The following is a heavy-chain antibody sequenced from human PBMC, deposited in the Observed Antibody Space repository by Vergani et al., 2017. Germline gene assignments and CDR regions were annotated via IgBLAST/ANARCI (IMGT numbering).Heavy chain of an antibody. D-gene: IGHD3-10*01. Sequence: QLQLQESGPGLVKPSETLSLTCTVSGGPISSSSYYWGWIRQPPGKGLEWIGSIYYSGSTYYNPSLKSRVTISVDTSKNQFSLKLSSVTAADTAVYYCAISPPMVRGVHLDYWGQGTLVTVSS. J-gene: IGHJ4*02. CDR2: IYYSGST. CDR1: GGPISSSSYY. V-gene: IGHV4-39*01. CDR3: AISPPMVRGVHLDY.